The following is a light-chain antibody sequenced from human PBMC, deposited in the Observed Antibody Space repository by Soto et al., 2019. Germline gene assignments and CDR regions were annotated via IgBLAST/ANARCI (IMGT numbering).Light chain of an antibody. J-gene: IGKJ1*01. V-gene: IGKV1-5*01. Sequence: DIQTTQSPSTLSASLGDRVPIRSRASQTVNAWLAWYQHKPGKAPKPLIYDASSLESGVPARFSGSGSGTEFILTISSLQPDDVGTYYCQQYNTHSGTFGQGTKVDIK. CDR3: QQYNTHSGT. CDR1: QTVNAW. CDR2: DAS.